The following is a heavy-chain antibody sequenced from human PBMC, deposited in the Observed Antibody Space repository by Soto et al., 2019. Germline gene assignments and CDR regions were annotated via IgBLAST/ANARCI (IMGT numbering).Heavy chain of an antibody. V-gene: IGHV4-59*01. J-gene: IGHJ4*02. Sequence: TSETLSLTCTVSGGSMSSYDWTWLRQSPGRGLEWIGYISYSGSTYYNPSLKSRVTISADTSKNQFSLRMNSMIAADTAVYYCARADPDASVGYWGQGTLVTVSS. D-gene: IGHD2-15*01. CDR1: GGSMSSYD. CDR3: ARADPDASVGY. CDR2: ISYSGST.